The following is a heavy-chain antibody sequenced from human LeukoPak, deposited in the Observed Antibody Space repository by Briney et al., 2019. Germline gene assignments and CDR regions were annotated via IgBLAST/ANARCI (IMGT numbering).Heavy chain of an antibody. CDR3: AKEVVAARRYYYYGMDV. D-gene: IGHD6-6*01. CDR1: GVTFSSYS. Sequence: GGSLRLSCAASGVTFSSYSMNWVRQAPGKGLEWVAAISGSGGSTYYADSVKGRFTISRDNSKNTLYLQMNSLRAEDTAVYYCAKEVVAARRYYYYGMDVWGQGTTVTVSS. CDR2: ISGSGGST. V-gene: IGHV3-23*01. J-gene: IGHJ6*02.